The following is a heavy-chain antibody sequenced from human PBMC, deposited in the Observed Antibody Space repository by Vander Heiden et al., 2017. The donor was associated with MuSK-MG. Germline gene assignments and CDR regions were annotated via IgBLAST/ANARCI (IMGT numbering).Heavy chain of an antibody. CDR1: GYSISSGYY. J-gene: IGHJ6*02. V-gene: IGHV4-38-2*02. Sequence: VQLQESGPGLVKPSETLSLPCTVSGYSISSGYYSGWIRQPPGKGLEWIGSIYHSGSTYYNPSLKSRVTISVDTSKNQFSLKLSSVTAADTAVYYCARDSSGYLLYYYYGMDVWGQGTTVTVSS. CDR2: IYHSGST. CDR3: ARDSSGYLLYYYYGMDV. D-gene: IGHD3-22*01.